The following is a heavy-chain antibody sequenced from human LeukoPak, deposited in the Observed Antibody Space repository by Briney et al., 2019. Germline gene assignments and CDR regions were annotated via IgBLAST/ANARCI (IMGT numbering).Heavy chain of an antibody. D-gene: IGHD3-9*01. CDR1: GFTFSSYG. CDR3: AKDAIPLRYFDWFFDY. CDR2: ISYDGSNK. V-gene: IGHV3-30*18. Sequence: PGRSLRLSCVASGFTFSSYGMHWVRQAPGKGLEWVAVISYDGSNKYYADSVKGRFTISRDNSKNTLYLQMNSLRAEDAAVYYCAKDAIPLRYFDWFFDYWGQGTLVTVSS. J-gene: IGHJ4*02.